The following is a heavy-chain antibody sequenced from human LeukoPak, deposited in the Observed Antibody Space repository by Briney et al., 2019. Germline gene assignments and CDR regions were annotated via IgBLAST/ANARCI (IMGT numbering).Heavy chain of an antibody. CDR1: GGTFSNYA. Sequence: SVTVSCKASGGTFSNYAINWVRQAPGQGLEWMGGIIPIFGTPHYSQKFQGRVTITAVDSMSTAYMELSSLRSEDTAVYYCARGWLAETTVVTPYNYWGQGTLVTVSS. CDR3: ARGWLAETTVVTPYNY. D-gene: IGHD4-23*01. V-gene: IGHV1-69*13. CDR2: IIPIFGTP. J-gene: IGHJ4*02.